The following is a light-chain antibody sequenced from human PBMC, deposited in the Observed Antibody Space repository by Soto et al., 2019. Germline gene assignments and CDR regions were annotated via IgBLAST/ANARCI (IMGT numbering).Light chain of an antibody. J-gene: IGKJ4*01. CDR3: QQRYSWPRA. CDR1: QSITSY. CDR2: DAS. Sequence: EIVLTQSPATLSLSPGERATLSCRASQSITSYLAWYQQKPGQAPRLLIYDASNRATGVPARFSGSGSGTEFTLTISSLEPEDFAFYYCQQRYSWPRAFGGGTKVEIK. V-gene: IGKV3-11*01.